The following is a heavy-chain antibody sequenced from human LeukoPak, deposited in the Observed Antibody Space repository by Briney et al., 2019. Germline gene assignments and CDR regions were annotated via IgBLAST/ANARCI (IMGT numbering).Heavy chain of an antibody. V-gene: IGHV3-43*01. Sequence: GGSLRLSCAASGFTFDYYTMHWVRQAPGKGREGVSFISWNCCRTYYADSVKGRFTISRDNAKNTLYLQMNSLRAEDTAVYYCAKDLGDSSGQSVDYWGQGTLVTVSS. J-gene: IGHJ4*02. CDR2: ISWNCCRT. CDR1: GFTFDYYT. D-gene: IGHD3-22*01. CDR3: AKDLGDSSGQSVDY.